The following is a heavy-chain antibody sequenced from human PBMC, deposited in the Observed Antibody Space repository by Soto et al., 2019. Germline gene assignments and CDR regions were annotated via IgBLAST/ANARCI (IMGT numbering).Heavy chain of an antibody. D-gene: IGHD3-22*01. V-gene: IGHV2-70*01. CDR3: ARGGYYYDSSGYYYGNYYYYGMDV. CDR1: GFSLITSGMC. CDR2: IDWDDDK. Sequence: SGPTLVNPTQTLTLTCTFSGFSLITSGMCVSWIRQPPGKALEWLALIDWDDDKYYSTSLKTRLTISKDTSKNQVVLTMTNMDPVDTATYYCARGGYYYDSSGYYYGNYYYYGMDVWGQGTTVTVSS. J-gene: IGHJ6*02.